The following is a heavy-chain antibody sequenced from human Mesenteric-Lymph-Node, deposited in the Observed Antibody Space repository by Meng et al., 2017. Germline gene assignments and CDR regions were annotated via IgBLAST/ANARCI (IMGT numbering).Heavy chain of an antibody. CDR3: VRDTRRGGGWFDP. Sequence: LQESGSGLVRPSQTLSLTCAVSGDSITSGDYSWTWIRQPPGKGLEWIGYIYHGVNIYYTPSLRSRVTISVDKSRSQFSLKLTSVSAADTAVYYCVRDTRRGGGWFDPWGQGTLVTVSS. J-gene: IGHJ5*02. D-gene: IGHD2-15*01. CDR1: GDSITSGDYS. CDR2: IYHGVNI. V-gene: IGHV4-30-2*01.